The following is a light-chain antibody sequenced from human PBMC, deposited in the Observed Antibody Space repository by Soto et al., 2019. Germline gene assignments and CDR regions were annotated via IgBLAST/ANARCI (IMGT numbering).Light chain of an antibody. Sequence: EIVLTQSPGTLSLSPGERATLSCRASQSVSSSYLAWYQQKPGQAPRLLIYVASSRATGIPDRFSGSGSGTDFSLTISRLEPEDFAVYYCQQHRSSPRTFGQGTKVDIK. CDR1: QSVSSSY. J-gene: IGKJ1*01. V-gene: IGKV3-20*01. CDR2: VAS. CDR3: QQHRSSPRT.